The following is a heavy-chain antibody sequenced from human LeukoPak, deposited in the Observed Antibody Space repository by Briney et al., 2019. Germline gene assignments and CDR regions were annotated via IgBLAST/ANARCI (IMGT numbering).Heavy chain of an antibody. J-gene: IGHJ4*02. D-gene: IGHD3-22*01. Sequence: ASVKVSCKASGYTFTGYYMHWVRQAPGQGLDWMGWINPNSGGTKYAQRFQGRVTMTRDTSISTAYMELSRLRSDDTAVYYCVRDLTPLYDSSGYYFDFDYWGQGTLVTVSS. CDR3: VRDLTPLYDSSGYYFDFDY. CDR2: INPNSGGT. CDR1: GYTFTGYY. V-gene: IGHV1-2*02.